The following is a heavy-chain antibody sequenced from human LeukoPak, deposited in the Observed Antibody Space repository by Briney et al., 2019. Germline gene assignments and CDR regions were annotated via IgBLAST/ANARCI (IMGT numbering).Heavy chain of an antibody. V-gene: IGHV3-21*01. CDR2: ISSSSSYI. D-gene: IGHD3-9*01. CDR3: ARDGLGENDWLLYYFDY. CDR1: GFTLSSYS. Sequence: GGLRLSCAASGFTLSSYSMNWVRQAPGKGLEWVSSISSSSSYIYYADSVKGRFTISRDNAKNSLYLQMNSLRAEDTAVYYCARDGLGENDWLLYYFDYWGQGTLVTVSS. J-gene: IGHJ4*02.